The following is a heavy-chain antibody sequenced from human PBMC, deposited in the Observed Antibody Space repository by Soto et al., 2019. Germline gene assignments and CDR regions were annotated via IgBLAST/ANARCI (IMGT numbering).Heavy chain of an antibody. CDR1: GGSISSGGYS. CDR3: AREGYSYGTYFDY. CDR2: IYHSGST. Sequence: PSETLSLTCAVSGGSISSGGYSWSWIRQPPGKGLEWIGYIYHSGSTYYNPSLKSRVTISVDRSKNQFSLNLSSVTAADTAVYYCAREGYSYGTYFDYWGHGTLVTVSS. V-gene: IGHV4-30-2*01. J-gene: IGHJ4*01. D-gene: IGHD5-18*01.